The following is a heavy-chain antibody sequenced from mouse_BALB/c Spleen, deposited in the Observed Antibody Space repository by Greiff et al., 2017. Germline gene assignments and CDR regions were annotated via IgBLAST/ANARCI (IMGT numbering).Heavy chain of an antibody. CDR3: ARPNPRITTVVAERLGAMDY. J-gene: IGHJ4*01. V-gene: IGHV5-6*01. CDR1: GFTFSSYG. D-gene: IGHD1-1*01. CDR2: ISSGGSYT. Sequence: EVQLVESGGDLVKPGGSLKLSCAASGFTFSSYGMSWVRQTPDKRLEWVATISSGGSYTYYPDSVKGRFTISRDNAKNTLYLQMSSLKSEDTAMYYCARPNPRITTVVAERLGAMDYWGQGTSVTVSS.